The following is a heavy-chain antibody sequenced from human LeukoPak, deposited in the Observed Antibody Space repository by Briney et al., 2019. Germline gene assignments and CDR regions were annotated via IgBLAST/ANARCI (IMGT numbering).Heavy chain of an antibody. CDR2: ISGNGGTA. CDR3: ATDRATQYFDY. CDR1: GFTFSSYA. J-gene: IGHJ4*02. D-gene: IGHD2-15*01. Sequence: GGSLRLSCAASGFTFSSYAMSWVRQAPGTGLQWVSAISGNGGTAYYTDSVKGRFTISRDNSRNTLFLQMNSLRAEDTAVYYCATDRATQYFDYWGQGTLVSVSS. V-gene: IGHV3-23*01.